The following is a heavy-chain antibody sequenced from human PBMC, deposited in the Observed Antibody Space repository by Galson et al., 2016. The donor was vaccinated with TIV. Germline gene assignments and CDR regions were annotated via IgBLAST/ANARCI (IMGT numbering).Heavy chain of an antibody. CDR1: GFTFSSYG. J-gene: IGHJ4*02. CDR3: VRGPPLGYSGTHGPDY. CDR2: IWPHGQNR. D-gene: IGHD1-26*01. Sequence: SLRLSCAASGFTFSSYGIHWVCQAPGKGLEWVAYIWPHGQNRYYAESVKGRVAISRDNSKNTVDLQMNSLRVEDTAVYYCVRGPPLGYSGTHGPDYWGQGTLVTVSS. V-gene: IGHV3-33*01.